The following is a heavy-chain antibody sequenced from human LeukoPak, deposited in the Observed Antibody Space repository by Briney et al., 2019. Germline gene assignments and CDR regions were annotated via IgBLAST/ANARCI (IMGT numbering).Heavy chain of an antibody. CDR2: LYYSGST. CDR3: ARLFYDGWGGLDV. D-gene: IGHD2/OR15-2a*01. J-gene: IGHJ6*02. Sequence: PSETLSLTCTVSGGSISSYYWSWIRQPPGKGLEWIGSLYYSGSTYYNPSLKSRVTISVDMSKNQFSLKVTSVTASDTAVYYCARLFYDGWGGLDVWGQGTTVTVSS. V-gene: IGHV4-39*01. CDR1: GGSISSYY.